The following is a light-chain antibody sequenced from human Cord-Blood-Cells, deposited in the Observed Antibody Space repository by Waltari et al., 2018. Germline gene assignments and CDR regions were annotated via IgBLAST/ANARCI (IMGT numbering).Light chain of an antibody. Sequence: QSALTQPASVSGSPGQSITISCTGTSSDVGRYNIGSWYQQHPGKAPKLMIYEGSKRPSGVSNRFSGSKSGNTASLTISGLQAEDEADYYCCSYAGSSTFYVFGTGTKVTVL. CDR3: CSYAGSSTFYV. CDR2: EGS. V-gene: IGLV2-23*01. CDR1: SSDVGRYNI. J-gene: IGLJ1*01.